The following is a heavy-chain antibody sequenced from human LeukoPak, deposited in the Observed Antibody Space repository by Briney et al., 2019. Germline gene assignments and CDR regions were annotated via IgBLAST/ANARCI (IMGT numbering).Heavy chain of an antibody. D-gene: IGHD5-18*01. CDR2: ISYDGSNK. Sequence: GGSLRLSCAASGFTFSSYAMHWVRQAPGKGLEWVAVISYDGSNKYYADSVKGRFTISRDNSKNTLYLQMNSLRAEDTAVYYCAREGVRTAMVTVDAFDIWGQGTMVTVSS. CDR3: AREGVRTAMVTVDAFDI. CDR1: GFTFSSYA. J-gene: IGHJ3*02. V-gene: IGHV3-30-3*01.